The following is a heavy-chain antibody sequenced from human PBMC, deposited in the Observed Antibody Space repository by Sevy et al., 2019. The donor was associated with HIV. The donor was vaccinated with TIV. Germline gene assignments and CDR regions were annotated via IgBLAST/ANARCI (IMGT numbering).Heavy chain of an antibody. J-gene: IGHJ4*02. D-gene: IGHD2-15*01. V-gene: IGHV3-21*01. CDR3: ARAPGYCSGGSCGDY. Sequence: GGSLRLSCAASGFTFSSYSMTWVRQAPGKGLEWVSSISSSSSYIYYADSVKGRFTISRDNAKNSLYLQMNSLRAEDTAVYYCARAPGYCSGGSCGDYWGQGTLVTVSS. CDR1: GFTFSSYS. CDR2: ISSSSSYI.